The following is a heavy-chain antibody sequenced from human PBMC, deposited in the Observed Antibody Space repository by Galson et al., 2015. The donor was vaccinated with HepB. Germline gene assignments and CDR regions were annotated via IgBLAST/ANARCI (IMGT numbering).Heavy chain of an antibody. CDR1: GYTFSRYS. V-gene: IGHV1-18*01. CDR2: ISPYNRDT. D-gene: IGHD2-15*01. CDR3: ARGGLVVVVGATQNNWFDP. J-gene: IGHJ5*02. Sequence: SVKVSCKASGYTFSRYSIAWVRQAPGQGLEWVGWISPYNRDTKYARKLQGRVTMTTDTSTNTAYMELRSLRSDDTAVYYCARGGLVVVVGATQNNWFDPWGPGTLVTVSS.